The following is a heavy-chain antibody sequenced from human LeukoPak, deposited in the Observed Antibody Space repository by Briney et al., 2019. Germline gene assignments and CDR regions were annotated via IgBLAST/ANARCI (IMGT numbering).Heavy chain of an antibody. Sequence: GGSLRLSCAASGFTFSSYSMNWVRQAPVKELEWVSSISSSSSYIYHADSVKGRFTISRDNAKNSLYLQMNSLRAEDTAVYYRARATDYGDYVRAFDIWGQGTMVTVSS. D-gene: IGHD4-17*01. CDR3: ARATDYGDYVRAFDI. CDR2: ISSSSSYI. CDR1: GFTFSSYS. V-gene: IGHV3-21*01. J-gene: IGHJ3*02.